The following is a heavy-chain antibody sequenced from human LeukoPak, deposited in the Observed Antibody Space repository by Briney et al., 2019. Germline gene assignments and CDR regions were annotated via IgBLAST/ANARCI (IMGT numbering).Heavy chain of an antibody. CDR2: IRSKANSYAT. CDR1: GFNFSGSA. V-gene: IGHV3-73*01. Sequence: GGSLRLSCAASGFNFSGSAMHWVRQASGKGLEWVGRIRSKANSYATIYAASVKGRFIISRDDSKDTAYLQMNSLKTEDTAVYYCARGGYCSGGSCYHDHWGQGTLVTVSS. D-gene: IGHD2-15*01. CDR3: ARGGYCSGGSCYHDH. J-gene: IGHJ4*02.